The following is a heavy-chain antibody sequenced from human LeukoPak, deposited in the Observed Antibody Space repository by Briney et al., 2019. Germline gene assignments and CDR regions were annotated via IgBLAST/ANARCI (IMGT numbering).Heavy chain of an antibody. D-gene: IGHD3-22*01. V-gene: IGHV3-23*01. CDR2: ISGSGGST. CDR1: GFTFSSYG. J-gene: IGHJ4*02. CDR3: AKGIGYYYDSSGYY. Sequence: GGSLRLSCAASGFTFSSYGMHWVRQAPGKGLEWVSAISGSGGSTYYADSVKGRFTISRDNSKNTLYLQMNSLRAEDTAVYYCAKGIGYYYDSSGYYWGQGTLVTVSS.